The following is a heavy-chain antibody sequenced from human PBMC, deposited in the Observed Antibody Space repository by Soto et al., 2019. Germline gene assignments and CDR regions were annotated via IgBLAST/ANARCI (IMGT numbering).Heavy chain of an antibody. J-gene: IGHJ4*02. CDR2: IYHSGST. Sequence: SETLSLTCAVSGCSISSSNWWSWVRQPPGKGLEWIGEIYHSGSTNYNPSLKSRVTISVDKSKNQFSLKLSSVTAADTAVYYCARDRDVGATYFDYWGQGTLGTVS. V-gene: IGHV4-4*02. D-gene: IGHD1-26*01. CDR3: ARDRDVGATYFDY. CDR1: GCSISSSNW.